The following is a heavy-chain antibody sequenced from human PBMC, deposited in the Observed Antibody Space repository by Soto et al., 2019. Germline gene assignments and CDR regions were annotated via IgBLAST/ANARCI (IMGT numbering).Heavy chain of an antibody. CDR3: VRYGSISWYSNFDY. V-gene: IGHV4-39*01. D-gene: IGHD6-13*01. CDR1: GVSISSSSYY. J-gene: IGHJ4*02. CDR2: IYYSGST. Sequence: PSETLSLTCTVSGVSISSSSYYWGWIRQPPGKGLECIGSIYYSGSTYYNPSLKSRVTISVDTSKNQFSLKLSSVTAADTAVYYCVRYGSISWYSNFDYWGQGILVTVSX.